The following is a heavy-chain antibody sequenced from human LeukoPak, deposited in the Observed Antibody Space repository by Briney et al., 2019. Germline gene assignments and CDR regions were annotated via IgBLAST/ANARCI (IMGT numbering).Heavy chain of an antibody. CDR1: GGSISSYY. Sequence: SETLSLTCTVSGGSISSYYWSWIRQPPGKGLEWIGYIYYSGSTNYNPSLKSRVTISVDTSKNQFSLKLSSVTAADTAVYYCARDGSRALFDYWGQGTLVTVSS. D-gene: IGHD6-13*01. V-gene: IGHV4-59*12. J-gene: IGHJ4*02. CDR2: IYYSGST. CDR3: ARDGSRALFDY.